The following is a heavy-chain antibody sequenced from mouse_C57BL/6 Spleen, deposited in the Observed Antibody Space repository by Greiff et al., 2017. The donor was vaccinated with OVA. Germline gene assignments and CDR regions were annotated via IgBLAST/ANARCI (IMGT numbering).Heavy chain of an antibody. V-gene: IGHV7-3*01. CDR3: AGYETVVAHRYFDV. Sequence: EVKLQESGGGLVQPGGSLSLSCAASGFTFTDYYMSWVRQPPGKALEWLGFIRNKANGYTTEYSASVKGRFTISRDNSQSIPYLQMNALRAEDSATYDGAGYETVVAHRYFDVWGTGTTVTVSS. CDR1: GFTFTDYY. D-gene: IGHD1-1*01. J-gene: IGHJ1*03. CDR2: IRNKANGYTT.